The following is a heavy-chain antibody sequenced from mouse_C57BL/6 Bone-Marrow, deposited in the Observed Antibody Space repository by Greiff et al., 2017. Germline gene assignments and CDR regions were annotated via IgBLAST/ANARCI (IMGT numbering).Heavy chain of an antibody. CDR1: GFTFSSYA. Sequence: EVHLVESGGGLVKPGGSLKLSCAASGFTFSSYAMSWVRQTPEKRLEWVATISDGGSYTYYPDNVKGRFTISRDNAKNNLYLQMSHLKSEDTAMYYCASGGSYDYWGQGTTLTVSS. V-gene: IGHV5-4*01. CDR2: ISDGGSYT. J-gene: IGHJ2*01. CDR3: ASGGSYDY.